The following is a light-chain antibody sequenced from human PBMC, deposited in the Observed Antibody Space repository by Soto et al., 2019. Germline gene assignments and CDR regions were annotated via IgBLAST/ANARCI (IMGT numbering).Light chain of an antibody. CDR1: QSISSW. CDR2: DAS. J-gene: IGKJ1*01. Sequence: DIQKTHSPSTLSVSLCDRFTLTFRASQSISSWLAWYQQKPGKAPKLLIYDASSLESGVPSRFSGSGSGTEFTLTISSLQPDDFATYYCQQYNSYSTFGQGTKVDIK. CDR3: QQYNSYST. V-gene: IGKV1-5*01.